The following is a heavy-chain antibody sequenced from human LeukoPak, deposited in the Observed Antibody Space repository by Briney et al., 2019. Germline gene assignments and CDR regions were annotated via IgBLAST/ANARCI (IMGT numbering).Heavy chain of an antibody. D-gene: IGHD1-1*01. CDR3: ARKMKTGDRVGTFDI. CDR2: IGTDGSYI. CDR1: GFTSSSHN. J-gene: IGHJ3*02. Sequence: PGGSLRLSCAASGFTSSSHNMNWVRQAPMKGLEWVSSIGTDGSYIYYADSVQGRFTISRDNAKNSLYLQMNSLTAEDTAVYYCARKMKTGDRVGTFDIWGQGTMVTVSS. V-gene: IGHV3-21*01.